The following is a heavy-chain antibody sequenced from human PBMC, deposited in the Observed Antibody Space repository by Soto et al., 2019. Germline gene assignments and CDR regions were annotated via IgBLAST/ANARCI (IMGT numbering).Heavy chain of an antibody. J-gene: IGHJ4*02. CDR2: ISAYNGNT. D-gene: IGHD3-22*01. V-gene: IGHV1-18*01. CDR1: GYTFTSYG. CDR3: ARGGKRFDSSGYYYVGQSTNDY. Sequence: ASVKVSCKASGYTFTSYGISWVRPAPGQGLEWMGWISAYNGNTNYAQKLQGRVTMTTDTSTSTAYMELRSLRSDDTAVYYCARGGKRFDSSGYYYVGQSTNDYWGQGTLVTVSS.